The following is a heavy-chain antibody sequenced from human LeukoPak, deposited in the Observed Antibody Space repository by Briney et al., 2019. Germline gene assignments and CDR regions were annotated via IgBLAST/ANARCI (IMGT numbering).Heavy chain of an antibody. CDR2: ISGSGGST. Sequence: PGGSLRLSCAASGFTFSSYAMSWVRQAPGKGLEWVSAISGSGGSTYYADSVKGRFTISRDNSKNSLYLQMNSLRAEDTAVYYCARDVAARTTHYYYYYYMDVWGKGTTITVSS. J-gene: IGHJ6*03. V-gene: IGHV3-23*01. D-gene: IGHD6-6*01. CDR3: ARDVAARTTHYYYYYYMDV. CDR1: GFTFSSYA.